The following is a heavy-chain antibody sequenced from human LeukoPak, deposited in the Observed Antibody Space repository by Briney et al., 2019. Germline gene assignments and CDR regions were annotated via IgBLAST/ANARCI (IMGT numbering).Heavy chain of an antibody. CDR1: GFTFSNYG. D-gene: IGHD3-10*01. Sequence: GGSLRLSCAASGFTFSNYGMHWVRQAPGKGLEWVTFIRYDGGDKFYADSVKGRFTISRDDSKNTLYLQMNSLRAEDTAVYYCARGGGSYYFDYWGQGTLVTVSS. CDR2: IRYDGGDK. V-gene: IGHV3-30*02. J-gene: IGHJ4*02. CDR3: ARGGGSYYFDY.